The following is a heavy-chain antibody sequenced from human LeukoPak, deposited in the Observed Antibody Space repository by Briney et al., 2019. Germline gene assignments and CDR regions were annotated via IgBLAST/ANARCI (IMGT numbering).Heavy chain of an antibody. Sequence: ASVKVSCKASGYTFTSYAMHWVRQAPGQRLEWMGWINAGNGNTKYSQEFQGRVTITRDTSASTAYMELSSLRSEDMAVYYCARGNHYYDSSGYPDWFDPWGQGTLVTVSS. CDR2: INAGNGNT. CDR3: ARGNHYYDSSGYPDWFDP. CDR1: GYTFTSYA. J-gene: IGHJ5*02. V-gene: IGHV1-3*03. D-gene: IGHD3-22*01.